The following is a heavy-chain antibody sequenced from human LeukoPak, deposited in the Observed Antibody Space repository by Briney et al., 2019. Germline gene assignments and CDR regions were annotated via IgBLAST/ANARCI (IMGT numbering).Heavy chain of an antibody. J-gene: IGHJ3*02. Sequence: SETLSLTCTVSGGSISSGSYYWSWIRQPAGKGLEWIGRIYTSGSTNYNPSLKSRVTISVDTSKNQFSLKLSSVTAADTAVYYCARDVIQWGDAFDIWGQGTMVTVSS. D-gene: IGHD3-16*02. CDR1: GGSISSGSYY. CDR2: IYTSGST. V-gene: IGHV4-61*02. CDR3: ARDVIQWGDAFDI.